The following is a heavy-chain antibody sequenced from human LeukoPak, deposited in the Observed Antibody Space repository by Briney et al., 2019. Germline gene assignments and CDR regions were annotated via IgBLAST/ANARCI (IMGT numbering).Heavy chain of an antibody. D-gene: IGHD3-22*01. Sequence: SDTLSLTCTASGGTISSYYWSWIRQPAGKGLEWIGRIYTSGSTNYHPSLKSRVTMSVDTSKNQFSLKLSSVTAADTAVYYCARDGAGHYYDSSGYQFDYWGQGTLVTVYS. CDR1: GGTISSYY. CDR2: IYTSGST. V-gene: IGHV4-4*07. CDR3: ARDGAGHYYDSSGYQFDY. J-gene: IGHJ4*02.